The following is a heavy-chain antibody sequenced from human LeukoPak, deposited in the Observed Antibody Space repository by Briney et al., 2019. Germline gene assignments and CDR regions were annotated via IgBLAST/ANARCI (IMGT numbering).Heavy chain of an antibody. Sequence: SETLSLTCTVSGGSISSYYWSWIRQPPGKGLEWIGYIYYSGSTNYNPSLKSRVTISVDTSKNQFSLKLSSVTAADTAVYYCARRPRGPVDTAMGVHYYGMDVWGQGTTVTVSS. CDR1: GGSISSYY. J-gene: IGHJ6*02. D-gene: IGHD5-18*01. CDR3: ARRPRGPVDTAMGVHYYGMDV. CDR2: IYYSGST. V-gene: IGHV4-59*08.